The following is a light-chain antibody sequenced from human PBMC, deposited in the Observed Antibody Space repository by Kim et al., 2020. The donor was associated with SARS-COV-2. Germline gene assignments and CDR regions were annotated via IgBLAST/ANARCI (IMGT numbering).Light chain of an antibody. Sequence: GHRVSIACSGRNSNSGTKAHDVYQQLPGTAPKLRIYCNNQRPPGVPDRFSGSTSGTAASLAISYLQSEDEAGYYCGAWDDSLNGLVFGGGTQLTVL. V-gene: IGLV1-44*01. CDR1: NSNSGTKA. CDR2: CNN. CDR3: GAWDDSLNGLV. J-gene: IGLJ2*01.